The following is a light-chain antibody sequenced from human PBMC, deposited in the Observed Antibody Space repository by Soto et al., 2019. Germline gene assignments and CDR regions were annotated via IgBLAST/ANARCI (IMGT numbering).Light chain of an antibody. CDR2: GNT. V-gene: IGLV1-44*01. CDR3: ATWDDSLNGYV. Sequence: QSVLTQPPSASGTPGQRVTISCSGSNSNVGSNNVHWYQHLPGTAPKLLIYGNTQRPSGVPDRFSGSTSGTSASLAISGLRSEDESDYYCATWDDSLNGYVFGTGTKVTVL. CDR1: NSNVGSNN. J-gene: IGLJ1*01.